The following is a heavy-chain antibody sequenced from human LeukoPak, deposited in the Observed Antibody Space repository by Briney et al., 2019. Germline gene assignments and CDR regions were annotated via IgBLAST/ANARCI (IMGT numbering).Heavy chain of an antibody. CDR3: ARGDNYYDSSGYLD. D-gene: IGHD3-22*01. V-gene: IGHV4-38-2*01. Sequence: SETLSLTCAVSGYSISSGSYWGWIRQPPGEGLEWIGSIYHSGTYYNPSLESRVTISVDTPKNQFSLQLSSVTAADPAVYYCARGDNYYDSSGYLDWGQGTLVTVSS. J-gene: IGHJ4*02. CDR1: GYSISSGSY. CDR2: IYHSGT.